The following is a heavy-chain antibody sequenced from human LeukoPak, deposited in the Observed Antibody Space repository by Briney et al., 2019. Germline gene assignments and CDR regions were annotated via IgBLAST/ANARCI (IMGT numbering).Heavy chain of an antibody. CDR3: TTRYSSPNAVGYYYYYMDV. J-gene: IGHJ6*03. Sequence: QAGGSLRLSCAASGFTFSSYWMSWVRQAPGKGLEWVANIKQDGSEKYYVDSVKGRFTISRDNAKNSLYLQMNSLKTEDTAVYYCTTRYSSPNAVGYYYYYMDVWGKGTTVTISS. CDR1: GFTFSSYW. V-gene: IGHV3-7*03. D-gene: IGHD6-13*01. CDR2: IKQDGSEK.